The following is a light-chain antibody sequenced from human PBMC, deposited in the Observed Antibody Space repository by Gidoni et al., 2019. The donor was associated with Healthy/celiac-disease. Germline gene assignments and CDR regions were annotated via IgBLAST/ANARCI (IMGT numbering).Light chain of an antibody. Sequence: EIVMTQSPATLPVSPGERATLSCRASQSVSSNLAWYRQKPGQAPRLLIYVAATRATGIPARFRGSGSGTEFNLTISSLQSEDFAVYYCQQYNNWPPELTFXGXTKVXIK. J-gene: IGKJ4*01. V-gene: IGKV3-15*01. CDR3: QQYNNWPPELT. CDR2: VAA. CDR1: QSVSSN.